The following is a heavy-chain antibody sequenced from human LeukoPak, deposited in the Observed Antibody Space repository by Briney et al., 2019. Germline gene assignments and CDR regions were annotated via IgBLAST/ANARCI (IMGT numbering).Heavy chain of an antibody. Sequence: GGSLRLSCAASGFTFSSYAMHWVRQAPGKGLEWVAVISYDGSNKYYADSVKGRFTISRDNSKNTLYLQMGSLRAEDMAVYYCARSSLWFGELSPDDYFDYWGQGTLVTVSS. CDR1: GFTFSSYA. CDR3: ARSSLWFGELSPDDYFDY. D-gene: IGHD3-10*01. CDR2: ISYDGSNK. V-gene: IGHV3-30*14. J-gene: IGHJ4*02.